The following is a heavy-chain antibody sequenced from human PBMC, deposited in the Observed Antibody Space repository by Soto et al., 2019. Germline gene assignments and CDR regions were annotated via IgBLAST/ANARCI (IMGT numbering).Heavy chain of an antibody. CDR2: IYWDDDK. D-gene: IGHD5-12*01. J-gene: IGHJ3*02. CDR3: AHRLAATAFDI. CDR1: GFSLSTSGVA. Sequence: QITLKESGPTLVKPTQTLTLTCTFSGFSLSTSGVAVGWIRQPPGKALEWLALIYWDDDKRYSPSMKGRLTRTRDTSKNQVVLIMTNMDPEDTATYYCAHRLAATAFDIWGQGTMVTVSS. V-gene: IGHV2-5*02.